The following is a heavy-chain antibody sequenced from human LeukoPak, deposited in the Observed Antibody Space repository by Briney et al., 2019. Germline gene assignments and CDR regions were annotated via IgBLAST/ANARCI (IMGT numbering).Heavy chain of an antibody. J-gene: IGHJ4*02. CDR1: GFTFSSYA. CDR3: AKKAGLAYGGNKLDY. D-gene: IGHD4-23*01. CDR2: ISGSGGST. V-gene: IGHV3-23*01. Sequence: GGSLRLSCAASGFTFSSYAMSWVRQAPGKGLEWVSAISGSGGSTCYADSVKGRFTISRDNSKNTLYLQMNSLRAEDTAVYYCAKKAGLAYGGNKLDYWGQGTLVTVSS.